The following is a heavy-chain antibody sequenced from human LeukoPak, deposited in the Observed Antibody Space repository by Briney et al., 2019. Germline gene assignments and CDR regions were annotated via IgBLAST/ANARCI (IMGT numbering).Heavy chain of an antibody. V-gene: IGHV4-39*07. CDR2: IDFSGTT. CDR3: TRGTRLPAGAT. J-gene: IGHJ4*02. Sequence: SETLSFTCTVSGGPVSSRGHYVGWTRQSPGRGLEWIASIDFSGTTYYNPSLKSRVTISVDTSRNQFSLEVRSVTAADTAVYYCTRGTRLPAGATWGQGTLVTVSS. CDR1: GGPVSSRGHY. D-gene: IGHD6-13*01.